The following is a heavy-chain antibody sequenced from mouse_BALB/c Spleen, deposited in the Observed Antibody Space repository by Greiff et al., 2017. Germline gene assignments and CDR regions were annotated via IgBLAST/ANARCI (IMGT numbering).Heavy chain of an antibody. D-gene: IGHD1-1*01. CDR3: ARDYYGSSPYYYAMDY. V-gene: IGHV7-3*02. Sequence: EVQVVESGGGLVQPGGSLRLSCATSGFSFTDYYMSWVRQPPGKALEWLGFIRNKANGYTTEYSASVKGRFTISRDNSQSILYLQMNTLRAEDSATYYCARDYYGSSPYYYAMDYWGQGTSVTVSS. CDR1: GFSFTDYY. CDR2: IRNKANGYTT. J-gene: IGHJ4*01.